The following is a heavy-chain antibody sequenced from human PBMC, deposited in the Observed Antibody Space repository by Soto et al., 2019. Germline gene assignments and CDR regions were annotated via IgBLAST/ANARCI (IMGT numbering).Heavy chain of an antibody. CDR3: ATDQRGLGIAGYDAFDI. CDR2: TSSGGDIT. J-gene: IGHJ3*02. Sequence: EVQLLQSGGGLVQPGGSLRLSCAASGFSFTNYAFNWVRQAPGKGLEWVSTTSSGGDITYYAESVKGRFTSSRDNSRNTLYVQMNSLRVDDTAVYYCATDQRGLGIAGYDAFDIWGQGTMVTVSS. D-gene: IGHD2-21*01. CDR1: GFSFTNYA. V-gene: IGHV3-23*01.